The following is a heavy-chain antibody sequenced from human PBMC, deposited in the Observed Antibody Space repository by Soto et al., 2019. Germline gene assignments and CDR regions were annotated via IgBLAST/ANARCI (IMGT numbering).Heavy chain of an antibody. D-gene: IGHD5-18*01. CDR2: IYYSGST. J-gene: IGHJ4*02. V-gene: IGHV4-59*01. Sequence: QVQLQELGPGLVKPSETLSLTCTVSGGSISSYYWSWIRQPPGKGLEWIGYIYYSGSTNYNPSLKSRVTISVDTSKNQFSLKLSSVTAADTAVYYCARTLYSYGPRFDYWGQGTLVTVSS. CDR1: GGSISSYY. CDR3: ARTLYSYGPRFDY.